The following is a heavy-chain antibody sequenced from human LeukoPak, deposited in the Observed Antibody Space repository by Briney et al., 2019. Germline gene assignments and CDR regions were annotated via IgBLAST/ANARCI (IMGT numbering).Heavy chain of an antibody. D-gene: IGHD1-1*01. V-gene: IGHV3-21*01. J-gene: IGHJ6*02. CDR3: ARETNYGMDV. CDR2: ITSSSSSM. CDR1: GFTFSIYT. Sequence: GGSLRLSCVASGFTFSIYTMSWVRQAPGKGLEWVSSITSSSSSMYSADSVKGRLTISRDNAKNSLYLQMNSLRAEDTAVYYCARETNYGMDVWGQGTTVTVSS.